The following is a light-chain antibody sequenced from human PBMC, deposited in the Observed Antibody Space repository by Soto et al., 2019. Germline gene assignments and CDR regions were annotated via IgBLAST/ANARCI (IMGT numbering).Light chain of an antibody. CDR2: AAS. CDR3: KQCKRYPIT. J-gene: IGKJ5*01. Sequence: DIQMTQSPASLSTSVGDRVTIAGLVCHGMSNYLAWYQQKPGKVPKRLIYAASGLQFGVPSRFSGSGSGTDFTLTISSLQAEDVATYYCKQCKRYPITFGHGTRLEIK. CDR1: HGMSNY. V-gene: IGKV1-27*01.